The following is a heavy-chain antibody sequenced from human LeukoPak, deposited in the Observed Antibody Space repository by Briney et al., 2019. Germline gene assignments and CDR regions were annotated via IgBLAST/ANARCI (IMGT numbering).Heavy chain of an antibody. CDR2: IIPILGIA. V-gene: IGHV1-69*04. Sequence: GSAVKVSCKASGDTFSSYGISCVREAPGQGVECMGSIIPILGIANYAQTFQGRVTIIADKSTSTAYMELSSLRSEDTAVYYCALLSEGYYGSESFNYYYDMDVWGQGTTVTVSS. J-gene: IGHJ6*02. D-gene: IGHD3-10*01. CDR1: GDTFSSYG. CDR3: ALLSEGYYGSESFNYYYDMDV.